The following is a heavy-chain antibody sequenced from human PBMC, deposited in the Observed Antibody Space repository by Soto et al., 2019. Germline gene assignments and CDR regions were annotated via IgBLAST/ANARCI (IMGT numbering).Heavy chain of an antibody. Sequence: QITLNESGPTQVKPRQTLTLTCTFSGFSLTTSGVGVGWIRQSPGKAPEWLALIYWDDDKRYSPSLKSRLTITKDISKILVVLTMADLDPGDTATYYCAYRVLRTVFGLVTTTAIYFDFWGQGTPVAVSS. CDR2: IYWDDDK. CDR3: AYRVLRTVFGLVTTTAIYFDF. V-gene: IGHV2-5*02. J-gene: IGHJ4*02. D-gene: IGHD3-3*01. CDR1: GFSLTTSGVG.